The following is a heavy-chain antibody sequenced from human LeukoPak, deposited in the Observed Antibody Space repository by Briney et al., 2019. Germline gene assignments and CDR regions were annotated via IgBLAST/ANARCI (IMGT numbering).Heavy chain of an antibody. CDR2: IHYSGST. D-gene: IGHD3-3*01. CDR3: AGEKSITIFGVVRPGYYYGMDV. Sequence: SETLSLTCTVSGGSISNSSYYWGWIRQPPGKGLEWIGSIHYSGSTYYTPSLKSRVTISVDTSKNQFSLKLSSVTAADTAVYYCAGEKSITIFGVVRPGYYYGMDVWGQGTTVTVSS. V-gene: IGHV4-39*07. J-gene: IGHJ6*02. CDR1: GGSISNSSYY.